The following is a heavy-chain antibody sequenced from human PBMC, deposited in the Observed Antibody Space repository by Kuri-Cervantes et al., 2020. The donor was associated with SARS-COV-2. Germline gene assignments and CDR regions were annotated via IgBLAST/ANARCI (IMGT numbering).Heavy chain of an antibody. CDR2: IYYSGST. J-gene: IGHJ4*02. CDR3: ARGGPDDFAFDY. CDR1: GGSISSYY. D-gene: IGHD1-1*01. V-gene: IGHV4-59*08. Sequence: SETLSLTCTVSGGSISSYYWSWIRQPPGKGLEWIGYIYYSGSTNYNPSLKSRVTISVDTSKNQFSLKLSSVTAADTAVYFCARGGPDDFAFDYWGQGALATVSS.